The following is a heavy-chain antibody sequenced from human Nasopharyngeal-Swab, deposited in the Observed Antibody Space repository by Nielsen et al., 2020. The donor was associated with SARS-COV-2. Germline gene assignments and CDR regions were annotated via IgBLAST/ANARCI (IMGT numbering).Heavy chain of an antibody. CDR1: GFTFSSYW. V-gene: IGHV3-7*03. CDR2: IKQDGSEK. D-gene: IGHD6-13*01. CDR3: ARASGSSWDFDY. J-gene: IGHJ4*02. Sequence: GESLKISCAASGFTFSSYWMSWARQAPGKGLEWVANIKQDGSEKYYVDSVKGRFTISRDNAKNSLYLQMNSLRAEDTAVYYCARASGSSWDFDYWGQGTLVTVSS.